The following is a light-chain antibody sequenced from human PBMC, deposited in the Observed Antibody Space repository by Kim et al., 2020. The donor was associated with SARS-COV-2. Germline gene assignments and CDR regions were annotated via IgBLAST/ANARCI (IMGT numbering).Light chain of an antibody. V-gene: IGLV2-14*03. CDR3: SSYTSSSTDVV. CDR2: DVS. Sequence: QSITISCTGTSSDVGGYNDVSWYQQHPGKAPKLMIYDVSNRTSGVSNRFSGSKSGNMASLTISGLQAEDEADYYCSSYTSSSTDVVFGGGTQLTVL. J-gene: IGLJ2*01. CDR1: SSDVGGYND.